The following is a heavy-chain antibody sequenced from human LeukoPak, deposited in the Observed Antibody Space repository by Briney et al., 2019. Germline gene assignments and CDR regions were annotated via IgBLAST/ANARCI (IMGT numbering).Heavy chain of an antibody. CDR3: ARAFRPRITMVRGVKYYFDN. CDR2: INHSGST. J-gene: IGHJ4*02. D-gene: IGHD3-10*01. CDR1: GGSFSGYY. Sequence: SETLSLTCAVYGGSFSGYYWSWIRQPPGKGLEWIGEINHSGSTNYNPSLKSRVTISVDTSKNQFSLKLSSVTAADTAVYYCARAFRPRITMVRGVKYYFDNWGQGTLVTVSS. V-gene: IGHV4-34*01.